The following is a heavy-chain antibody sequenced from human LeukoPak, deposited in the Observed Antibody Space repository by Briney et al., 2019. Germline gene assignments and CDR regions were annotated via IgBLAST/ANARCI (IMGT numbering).Heavy chain of an antibody. V-gene: IGHV3-23*01. CDR1: GFTFSSYA. Sequence: GGSLRLSCAASGFTFSSYAMSWVRQAPGKGLEWVSAISGSGGSTYYVDSVKGRFSISRDNSKNTLYLQMNSLRAGDTAVYYCAKRVLWFGELLMGYFDYWGQGTLVTVSS. CDR2: ISGSGGST. CDR3: AKRVLWFGELLMGYFDY. J-gene: IGHJ4*02. D-gene: IGHD3-10*01.